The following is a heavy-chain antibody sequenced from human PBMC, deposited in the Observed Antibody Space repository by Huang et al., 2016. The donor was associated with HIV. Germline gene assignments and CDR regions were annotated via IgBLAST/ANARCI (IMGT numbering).Heavy chain of an antibody. CDR2: VYYDGSS. D-gene: IGHD3-22*01. J-gene: IGHJ4*02. Sequence: QVRLQESGPGLVKPSQTLALTCTVSGVPISSGGFSWTWIRQPPGKGLEWVGYVYYDGSSHYNPSLKSRVIVSLDMSKNQFYLKLNSVTAADTAFYYCARAPYDSRGYYFWGRGTLVTVSS. CDR3: ARAPYDSRGYYF. V-gene: IGHV4-30-4*08. CDR1: GVPISSGGFS.